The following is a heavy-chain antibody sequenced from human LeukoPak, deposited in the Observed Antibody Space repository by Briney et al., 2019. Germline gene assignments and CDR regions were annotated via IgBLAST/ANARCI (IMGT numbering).Heavy chain of an antibody. D-gene: IGHD1-7*01. CDR2: ISASGGSA. CDR3: AKDPDNWNYPFDY. CDR1: GFTFGRFA. J-gene: IGHJ4*02. Sequence: GGSLRLSCAASGFTFGRFAMSWVRQAPGKGPEWVSGISASGGSAYYADSVKGRFTISRDNSKNTLYLQMNSLRAEDTAVYYCAKDPDNWNYPFDYWGQGTLVTVSS. V-gene: IGHV3-23*01.